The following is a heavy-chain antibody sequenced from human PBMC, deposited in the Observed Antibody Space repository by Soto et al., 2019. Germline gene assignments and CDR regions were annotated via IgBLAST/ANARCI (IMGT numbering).Heavy chain of an antibody. V-gene: IGHV4-39*01. CDR3: ARHLRGRGTPGDYYGMDV. D-gene: IGHD3-16*01. Sequence: LSPTCTVSGGSISSSSYYWGWIRQPPGKGLEWIGSIYYSGSTYYNPSLKSRVTISVDTSKNQFSLKLSSVTAADTAVYYCARHLRGRGTPGDYYGMDVWGQGTTVTVSS. J-gene: IGHJ6*02. CDR1: GGSISSSSYY. CDR2: IYYSGST.